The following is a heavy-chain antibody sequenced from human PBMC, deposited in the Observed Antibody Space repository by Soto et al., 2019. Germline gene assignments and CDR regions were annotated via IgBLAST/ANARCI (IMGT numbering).Heavy chain of an antibody. V-gene: IGHV1-69*06. CDR2: IIPIFGTA. D-gene: IGHD5-12*01. Sequence: ASVKVSCKASGGTFSSYAISWVRQAPGQGLEWMGGIIPIFGTATYAQKFQGRVTITADKSTSTAYMELSSLRSEDTAVYYCARRRGYSGYDWAFDYWCQGTLGTVSS. J-gene: IGHJ4*02. CDR3: ARRRGYSGYDWAFDY. CDR1: GGTFSSYA.